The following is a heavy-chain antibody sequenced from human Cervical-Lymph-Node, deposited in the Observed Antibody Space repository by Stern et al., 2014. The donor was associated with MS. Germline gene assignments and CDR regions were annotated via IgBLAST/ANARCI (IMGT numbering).Heavy chain of an antibody. J-gene: IGHJ6*02. V-gene: IGHV1-69*09. CDR1: GDIFSTYS. D-gene: IGHD3-10*01. Sequence: VQLEESGAEVKKPGSSVKVSCKASGDIFSTYSITWVRQAPGQGLEWMGRIIPMFGIANYAQKFQGRLTITADTSTSTAYMEFSSLRSEDTAVFYCARDLPSAGYGMDVWGQGTTVTVSS. CDR3: ARDLPSAGYGMDV. CDR2: IIPMFGIA.